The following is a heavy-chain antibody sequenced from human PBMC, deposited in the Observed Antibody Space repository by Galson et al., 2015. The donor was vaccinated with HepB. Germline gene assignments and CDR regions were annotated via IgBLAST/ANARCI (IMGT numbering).Heavy chain of an antibody. J-gene: IGHJ5*02. Sequence: SVKVSCKASGGTFSSYAISWVRQAPGQGLEWMGGIIPIFGTANYAQKFQGRVTITADESTSTAYMELSSLRSEDTAVYYCARGRGYCSSTSCSLSNWFDPWGQGTLVTVSS. V-gene: IGHV1-69*13. CDR2: IIPIFGTA. CDR1: GGTFSSYA. CDR3: ARGRGYCSSTSCSLSNWFDP. D-gene: IGHD2-2*01.